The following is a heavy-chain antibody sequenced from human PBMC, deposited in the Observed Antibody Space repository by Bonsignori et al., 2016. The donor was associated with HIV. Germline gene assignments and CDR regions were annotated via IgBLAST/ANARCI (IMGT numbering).Heavy chain of an antibody. V-gene: IGHV4-59*01. D-gene: IGHD1-26*01. Sequence: WIRQPPGKGLEWIGDIYYSGSTSYNPSLNSRVTISVDTSKNQFSLKLSSVTAADTAVYYCARSGSHWFDPWGQGTLVTVSS. CDR3: ARSGSHWFDP. J-gene: IGHJ5*02. CDR2: IYYSGST.